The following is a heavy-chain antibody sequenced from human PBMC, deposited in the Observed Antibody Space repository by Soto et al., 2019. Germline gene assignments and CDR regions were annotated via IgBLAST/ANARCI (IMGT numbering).Heavy chain of an antibody. J-gene: IGHJ6*02. V-gene: IGHV3-23*01. CDR2: ISGSGSGT. D-gene: IGHD6-6*01. CDR3: AKDKRDDEHSSFTHDYYYYYYGMDV. CDR1: GFTFSTYP. Sequence: LRLSCTASGFTFSTYPMTWVRQAPGRGLEWVSGISGSGSGTYYGDSVRGRFAISRDNSKNILYLQMSSLRAEDTAIYYCAKDKRDDEHSSFTHDYYYYYYGMDVWGQGTTVTVSS.